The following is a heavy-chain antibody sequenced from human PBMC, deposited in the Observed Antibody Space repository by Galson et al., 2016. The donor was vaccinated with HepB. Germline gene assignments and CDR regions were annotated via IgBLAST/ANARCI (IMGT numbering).Heavy chain of an antibody. J-gene: IGHJ4*02. CDR2: ISTRRTT. D-gene: IGHD2-21*02. CDR3: AKERLFRRIFDH. Sequence: SLRLSCAASGFVFSNFGLSWVRQAPGKGLEWVASISTRRTTYYSDSVQGRFTISRDNSNTTLYLQMNGLRAEDTAVQCGAKERLFRRIFDHWGQGTLLTVSS. CDR1: GFVFSNFG. V-gene: IGHV3-23*01.